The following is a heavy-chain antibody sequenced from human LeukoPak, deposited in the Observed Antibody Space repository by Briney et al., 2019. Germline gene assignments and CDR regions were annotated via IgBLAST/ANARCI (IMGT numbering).Heavy chain of an antibody. CDR2: INSDGSST. J-gene: IGHJ4*02. CDR3: ATGDGDSRYYFDS. V-gene: IGHV3-74*01. CDR1: GFSLSRYW. D-gene: IGHD4-17*01. Sequence: PGGSLRLSCTASGFSLSRYWMHWVRQAPGKGLVWVSRINSDGSSTNYADSVKGRFTISRDNAKNTLFLEMNSLRAEDTAAYYCATGDGDSRYYFDSWGQGTQVTVSS.